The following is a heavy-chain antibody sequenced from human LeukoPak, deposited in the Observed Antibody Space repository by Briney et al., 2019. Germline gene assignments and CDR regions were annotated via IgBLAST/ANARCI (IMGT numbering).Heavy chain of an antibody. J-gene: IGHJ6*03. Sequence: KTGGSLRLSCAASGFTFSDYYMSWIRQAPGKGLEWVSYISFSGSTISYADSVKGRFTISRDNSKNTLYLQMNSLRAEDTAVYYCARSLRVRGVPDYMDVWGKGTTVTISS. D-gene: IGHD3-10*01. CDR1: GFTFSDYY. CDR2: ISFSGSTI. V-gene: IGHV3-11*01. CDR3: ARSLRVRGVPDYMDV.